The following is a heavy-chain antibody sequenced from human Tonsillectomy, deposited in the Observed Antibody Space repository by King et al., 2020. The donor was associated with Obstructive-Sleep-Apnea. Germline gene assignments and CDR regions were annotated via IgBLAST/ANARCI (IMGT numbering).Heavy chain of an antibody. D-gene: IGHD5-12*01. Sequence: VQLVESGGGLVQPGRSLRLSCAASGFTFDDYAMHWVRQAPGKGLEWVLGISWNSGSIGYADSVKGRFTISRDNAKNSLYLQMNSLRAEDTALYYCAKGYSGYDSYFDYWGQGTLVTVSS. CDR3: AKGYSGYDSYFDY. V-gene: IGHV3-9*01. J-gene: IGHJ4*02. CDR1: GFTFDDYA. CDR2: ISWNSGSI.